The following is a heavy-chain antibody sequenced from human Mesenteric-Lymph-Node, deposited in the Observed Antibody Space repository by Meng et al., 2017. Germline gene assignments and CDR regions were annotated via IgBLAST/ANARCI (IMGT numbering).Heavy chain of an antibody. CDR2: IYHSGST. CDR1: GVSISSINW. V-gene: IGHV4-4*02. D-gene: IGHD6-13*01. J-gene: IGHJ5*02. Sequence: QLQLAESGSGLVKPSQTLSLTCAVSGVSISSINWWTWVRQPPGKGLEWIGEIYHSGSTNYNPSLKSRVTISVDKSKNQFSLKLSSVTAADTAVYYCARVAAAGNEWFDPWGQGTLVTVSS. CDR3: ARVAAAGNEWFDP.